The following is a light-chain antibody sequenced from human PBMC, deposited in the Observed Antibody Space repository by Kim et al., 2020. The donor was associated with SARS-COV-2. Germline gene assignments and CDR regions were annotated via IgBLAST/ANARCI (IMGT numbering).Light chain of an antibody. J-gene: IGKJ2*02. Sequence: DIQMTQSPSTLSASVGDRVTITCRASQSISSWLAWYQQKPGKAPKLLIYKASSLESGVPSRFSGSGSGTEFTLTISSLQPDDFATYYCQHPGTFGQGTKLEI. CDR1: QSISSW. CDR3: QHPGT. V-gene: IGKV1-5*03. CDR2: KAS.